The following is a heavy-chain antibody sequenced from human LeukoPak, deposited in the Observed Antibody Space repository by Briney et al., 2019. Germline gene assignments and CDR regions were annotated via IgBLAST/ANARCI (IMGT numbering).Heavy chain of an antibody. Sequence: GRSLRLSCAASGFTFDDYAMHWVRQAPGKGLEWVSGISWNSGSIGYADSVKGRFTISRDNAKNSLYLQMNSLRAEDTALYYCAKDENYYDSSGLLGSWGQGTLVTVPS. J-gene: IGHJ4*02. CDR2: ISWNSGSI. V-gene: IGHV3-9*01. CDR1: GFTFDDYA. CDR3: AKDENYYDSSGLLGS. D-gene: IGHD3-22*01.